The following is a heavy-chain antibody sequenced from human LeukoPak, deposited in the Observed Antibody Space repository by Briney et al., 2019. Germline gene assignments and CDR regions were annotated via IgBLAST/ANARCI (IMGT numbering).Heavy chain of an antibody. CDR2: INSDGSST. CDR1: GFTLSSYW. V-gene: IGHV3-74*01. CDR3: ARGYSSSRLVDY. J-gene: IGHJ4*02. Sequence: PGGSLRLSCAASGFTLSSYWMHWVRQAPGKGLVWVSRINSDGSSTSYADSVKGRFTISRDYAKNTLYLQMNSLRAEDTAVYYCARGYSSSRLVDYWGQGTLVTVSS. D-gene: IGHD6-6*01.